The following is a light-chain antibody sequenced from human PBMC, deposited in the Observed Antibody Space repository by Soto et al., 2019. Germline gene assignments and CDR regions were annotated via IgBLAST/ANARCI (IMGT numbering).Light chain of an antibody. CDR2: RAT. CDR3: QQYDVWPPIT. CDR1: HSVVDN. J-gene: IGKJ5*01. V-gene: IGKV3-15*01. Sequence: EVLLTQSPAALSLSPGATATLSCRASHSVVDNLAWYQQRPGQAPRLLIYRATSRATGVPARFSGSGTGPEFSLAIRSLQSEDFAVYYCQQYDVWPPITFGQGTRLEVK.